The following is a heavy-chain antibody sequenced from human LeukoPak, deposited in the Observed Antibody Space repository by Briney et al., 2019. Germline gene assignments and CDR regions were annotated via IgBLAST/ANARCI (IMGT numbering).Heavy chain of an antibody. CDR2: ISNSDTYI. V-gene: IGHV3-21*06. CDR3: ARDLVMVAGTPWFDS. Sequence: KPGGSLRLSCAASGFTFSSYGMHWVRQAPGKGLEWVSSISNSDTYIYYADSVKGRFTISRDNAKNSLYLQMDSLRAEDTAVYYCARDLVMVAGTPWFDSWGQGTLVTVSS. D-gene: IGHD2-15*01. CDR1: GFTFSSYG. J-gene: IGHJ5*01.